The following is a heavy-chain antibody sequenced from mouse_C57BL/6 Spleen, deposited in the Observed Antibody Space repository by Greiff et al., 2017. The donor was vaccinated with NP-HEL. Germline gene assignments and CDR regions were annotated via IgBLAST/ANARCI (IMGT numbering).Heavy chain of an antibody. V-gene: IGHV7-3*01. D-gene: IGHD1-1*01. CDR2: IRNKANGYTT. CDR3: ARSGGGSSSWFAY. CDR1: GFTFTDYY. Sequence: EVKLMESGGGLVQPGGSLSLSCAASGFTFTDYYMSWVRQPPGKALEWLGFIRNKANGYTTEYSASVKGRFTISRDNSQSILYLQMNALRAEDSATYYCARSGGGSSSWFAYWGQGTLVTVSA. J-gene: IGHJ3*01.